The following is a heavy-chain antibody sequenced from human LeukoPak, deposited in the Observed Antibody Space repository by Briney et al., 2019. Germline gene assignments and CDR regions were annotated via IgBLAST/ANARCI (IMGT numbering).Heavy chain of an antibody. J-gene: IGHJ4*02. D-gene: IGHD1-20*01. Sequence: ASVNVSCKASGDTFTCYYMHWVRQARGRGLEWMGWINPDSGSTNYAQKFQGRVTMTRDTSISTTYMELSRLRSDDTAVYYCARTRNYNWNDIVDYWGQGTLVTVSS. CDR1: GDTFTCYY. CDR3: ARTRNYNWNDIVDY. CDR2: INPDSGST. V-gene: IGHV1-2*02.